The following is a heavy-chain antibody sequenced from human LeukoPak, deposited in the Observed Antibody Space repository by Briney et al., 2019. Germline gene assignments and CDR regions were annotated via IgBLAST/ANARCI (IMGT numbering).Heavy chain of an antibody. CDR1: GFTFSSYS. CDR3: VRDRSGSSSVY. J-gene: IGHJ4*02. V-gene: IGHV3-21*01. D-gene: IGHD6-6*01. Sequence: GGSLRLSCAASGFTFSSYSMNWVRQAPGKGLEWVSSISSSGTYVYYADSVKGRFTISRDNAKNSLSLQMNSLRADDAAVYYCVRDRSGSSSVYWGQGTLVTVSS. CDR2: ISSSGTYV.